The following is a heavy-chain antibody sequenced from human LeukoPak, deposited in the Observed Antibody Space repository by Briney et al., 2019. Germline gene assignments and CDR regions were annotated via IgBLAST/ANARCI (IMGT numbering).Heavy chain of an antibody. CDR3: ATGGGGY. CDR2: ITTRSTNI. D-gene: IGHD2-15*01. CDR1: GFMFNNHT. V-gene: IGHV3-48*02. Sequence: GGSLRLSCTASGFMFNNHTMNWVRQAPGKGLEWLSYITTRSTNILYADSVKGRFTMSRDDAKNSVYLQMNSLRDEDTAVYYCATGGGGYWGQGTLVIVSS. J-gene: IGHJ4*02.